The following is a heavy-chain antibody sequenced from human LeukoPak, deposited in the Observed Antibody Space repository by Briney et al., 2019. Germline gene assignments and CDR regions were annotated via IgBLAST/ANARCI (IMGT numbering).Heavy chain of an antibody. Sequence: GSLRLSCAASGFTFGGYGMHWVRQPPGKGLEWIGEIYHSGSTNYNPSLKSRVTISVDKSKNQFSLKLSSVTAADTAVYYCARQPAGTWGQGTLVTVSS. V-gene: IGHV4-4*02. CDR2: IYHSGST. CDR3: ARQPAGT. J-gene: IGHJ5*02. D-gene: IGHD6-13*01. CDR1: GFTFGGYG.